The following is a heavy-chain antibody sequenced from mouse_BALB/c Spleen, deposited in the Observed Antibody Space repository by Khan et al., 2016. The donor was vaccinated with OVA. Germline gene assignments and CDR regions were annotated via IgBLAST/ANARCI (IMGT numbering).Heavy chain of an antibody. V-gene: IGHV1-7*01. CDR2: INPTSGYT. CDR1: GYTFTTYW. Sequence: VQLQESGAELAKPGASVKMSCKASGYTFTTYWMHWVKQRPGQGLEWIGYINPTSGYTEYNERFKDKATMSADKSSSTAYMQLSSLTSEDSAVDYCTRDRINYWGQGTTLTVSS. CDR3: TRDRINY. J-gene: IGHJ2*01.